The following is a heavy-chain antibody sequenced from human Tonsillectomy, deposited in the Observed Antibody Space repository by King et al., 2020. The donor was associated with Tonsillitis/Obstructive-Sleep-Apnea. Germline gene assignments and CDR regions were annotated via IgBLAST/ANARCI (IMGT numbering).Heavy chain of an antibody. Sequence: VQLQESGPGLVKPSETLSLTCSVSGGSMSSYYWSWIRQPPGKGLEGVGYIYYSGNTNYNPSLKSRVTISVDTSKSQFSLKLRSVTAADTAVYYCAREGVAAAGTYFFDYWGQGTLVTVSS. CDR3: AREGVAAAGTYFFDY. V-gene: IGHV4-59*01. J-gene: IGHJ4*02. CDR1: GGSMSSYY. CDR2: IYYSGNT. D-gene: IGHD6-13*01.